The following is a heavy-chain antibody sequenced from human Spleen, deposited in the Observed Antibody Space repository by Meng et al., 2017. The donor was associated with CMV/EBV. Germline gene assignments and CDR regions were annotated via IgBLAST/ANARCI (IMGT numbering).Heavy chain of an antibody. V-gene: IGHV4-34*01. Sequence: GGSFRGYYLSWIRQPPGKGLEWLGEISHSGSTNYNPSLKRRGSISIDTSKNHFSLTLSSVTAADTAVYYCARRFYDSTGYYNLVDYWGQGTLVTVSS. J-gene: IGHJ4*02. CDR2: ISHSGST. CDR1: GGSFRGYY. D-gene: IGHD3-22*01. CDR3: ARRFYDSTGYYNLVDY.